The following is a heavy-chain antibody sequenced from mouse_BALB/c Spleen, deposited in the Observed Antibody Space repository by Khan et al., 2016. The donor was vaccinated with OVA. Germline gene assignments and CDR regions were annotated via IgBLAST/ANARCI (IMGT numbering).Heavy chain of an antibody. CDR2: INSGGYYT. CDR3: ESHLTGSFAY. D-gene: IGHD4-1*01. J-gene: IGHJ3*01. V-gene: IGHV5-6*01. Sequence: EVELVESGGDLMKPGGSLKVSCAASGFTFSTYGMSWVRQTPDKRLEWVATINSGGYYTYYPDSMQGRFTISRNNAKNTLYLQMSRLKSEDTAMYYCESHLTGSFAYWGQGTLVTVSA. CDR1: GFTFSTYG.